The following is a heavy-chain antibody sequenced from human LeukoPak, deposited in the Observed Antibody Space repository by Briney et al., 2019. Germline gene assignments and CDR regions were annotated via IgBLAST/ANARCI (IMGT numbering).Heavy chain of an antibody. CDR2: IYPNTGAT. J-gene: IGHJ4*02. CDR3: GTLLSNGPFDY. V-gene: IGHV1-2*02. CDR1: GYTFTGYY. Sequence: ASLKVSCKASGYTFTGYYMHWVRQAPGQGLEWMGWIYPNTGATKYAQKFQGRVTMTRDTSISTAYMELSGLRSDYTAVYYCGTLLSNGPFDYWGQGSLVTVSS.